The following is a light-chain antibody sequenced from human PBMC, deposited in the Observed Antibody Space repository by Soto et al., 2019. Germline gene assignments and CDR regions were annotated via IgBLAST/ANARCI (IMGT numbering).Light chain of an antibody. Sequence: EIVMTQSPATLSVSPGERATLSCRASQSVSSNLAWYKQKPGQAPRLLIYGASTRATGFPARFSGSGSGTEFTLTISSLQSEDFAVYYCQQYNNLWTFGQGTKVDIK. J-gene: IGKJ1*01. V-gene: IGKV3-15*01. CDR1: QSVSSN. CDR2: GAS. CDR3: QQYNNLWT.